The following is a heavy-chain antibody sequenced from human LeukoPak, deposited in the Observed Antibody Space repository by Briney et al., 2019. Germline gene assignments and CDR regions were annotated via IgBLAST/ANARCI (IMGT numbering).Heavy chain of an antibody. D-gene: IGHD2-2*01. Sequence: PSETLSLTCTVSVGSISNYYWSWIRQPAGKGLEWIGRIYTSGSTNYNPSLNSRVTISVDKSKNQFSLKLSSVTAADTAVYYCARMEYCSSTSCPDAFDIWGQGTMVTVSS. CDR2: IYTSGST. J-gene: IGHJ3*02. CDR1: VGSISNYY. CDR3: ARMEYCSSTSCPDAFDI. V-gene: IGHV4-4*07.